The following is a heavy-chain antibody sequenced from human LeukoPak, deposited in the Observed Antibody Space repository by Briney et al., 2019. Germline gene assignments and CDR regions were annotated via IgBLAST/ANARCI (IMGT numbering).Heavy chain of an antibody. Sequence: SPTLSLTCAISGDSVSSKSAAWNWLTQSPSRGLEWLGRTFYTSKFYNEYAVSVKSLITINPDTSKNQFSLQLNSVTPEDTAVYYCARGVIATGFDFWGQGTQVAVSS. D-gene: IGHD2-21*01. CDR2: TFYTSKFYN. J-gene: IGHJ4*02. CDR1: GDSVSSKSAA. CDR3: ARGVIATGFDF. V-gene: IGHV6-1*01.